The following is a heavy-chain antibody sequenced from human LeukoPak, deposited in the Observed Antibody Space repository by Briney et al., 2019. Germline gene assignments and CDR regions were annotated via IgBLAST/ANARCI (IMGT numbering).Heavy chain of an antibody. CDR1: GFTVSSNY. J-gene: IGHJ4*02. D-gene: IGHD5-12*01. CDR2: LYSAGNT. V-gene: IGHV3-53*05. Sequence: PGGSLRLSCAASGFTVSSNYMNWVRQAPGKGLEWVSVLYSAGNTYYADSVKGRFTISRDNSKNTLFLQMDSLRPEDTAVYYCARAWDYIVVDFWGQGTLVTVSS. CDR3: ARAWDYIVVDF.